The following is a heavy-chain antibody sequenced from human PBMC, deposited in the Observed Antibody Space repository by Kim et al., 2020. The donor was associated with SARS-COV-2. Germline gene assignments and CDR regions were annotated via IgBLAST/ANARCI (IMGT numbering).Heavy chain of an antibody. CDR1: GFTFSSYA. CDR2: ISYDGSNK. V-gene: IGHV3-30-3*01. CDR3: ARVPDDPFFDY. Sequence: GGSLRLSCAASGFTFSSYAMHWVRQAPGKGLEWVAVISYDGSNKYYADSVKGRFTISRDNSKNTLYLQMNSLRAEDTAVYYCARVPDDPFFDYWGQGTLVTVSS. D-gene: IGHD2-2*01. J-gene: IGHJ4*02.